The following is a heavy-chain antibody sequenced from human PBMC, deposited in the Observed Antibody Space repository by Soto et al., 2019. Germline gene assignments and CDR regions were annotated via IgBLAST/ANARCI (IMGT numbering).Heavy chain of an antibody. J-gene: IGHJ5*02. V-gene: IGHV4-30-4*08. CDR1: GRSFSSGCYS. Sequence: PAETLPLTCTVSGRSFSSGCYSWGWLRQHPGKGLEWIGHIYNSRITYYNPPLKSRVVIPIDTSRNQFSLRLDSLTAADRAVYFCARAVVVFGLVRRLWFDPWGPGTVVTVS. CDR3: ARAVVVFGLVRRLWFDP. CDR2: IYNSRIT. D-gene: IGHD3-3*01.